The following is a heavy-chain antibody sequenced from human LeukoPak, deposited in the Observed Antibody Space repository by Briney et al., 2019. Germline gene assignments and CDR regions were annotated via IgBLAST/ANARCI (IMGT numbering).Heavy chain of an antibody. CDR2: ISGSDGYT. J-gene: IGHJ4*02. Sequence: GGSLRLSCAASGFTFSSYAMHWVRQAPGKGLDCVSVISGSDGYTYYADSVKGRFTISRDNSKNTLYLQMNSLRAEDAAIYYCAKQDTSMDYFDYWGRGTLVSVSS. V-gene: IGHV3-23*01. CDR3: AKQDTSMDYFDY. CDR1: GFTFSSYA. D-gene: IGHD5-18*01.